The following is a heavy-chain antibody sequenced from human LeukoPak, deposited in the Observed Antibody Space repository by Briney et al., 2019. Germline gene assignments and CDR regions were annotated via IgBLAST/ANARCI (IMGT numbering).Heavy chain of an antibody. V-gene: IGHV3-20*04. Sequence: PGGSLRLSCAASGFTFDDYGMSWVRQAPGKGLEWVSGINWNGGSTTYADSVKGRFTISRDNAKNSLYLQMNSLRAEDTAVYYCVRGAYSSSWLNFDYWGQGTLVTVSS. CDR1: GFTFDDYG. D-gene: IGHD6-13*01. CDR3: VRGAYSSSWLNFDY. J-gene: IGHJ4*02. CDR2: INWNGGST.